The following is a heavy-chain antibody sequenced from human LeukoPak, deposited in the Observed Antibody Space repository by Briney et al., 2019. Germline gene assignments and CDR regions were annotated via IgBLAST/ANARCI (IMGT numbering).Heavy chain of an antibody. CDR3: ARGQRTSWYTNFDY. Sequence: GGSLRLSCAASGFTFSSYAMHWVRQAPGKGLEWVAVISYDGSNKYYADSVKGRFTISRDNPKNTLYLQMNSLRAEDTAVYYCARGQRTSWYTNFDYWGQGTLVTVSS. D-gene: IGHD6-13*01. V-gene: IGHV3-30-3*01. CDR1: GFTFSSYA. J-gene: IGHJ4*02. CDR2: ISYDGSNK.